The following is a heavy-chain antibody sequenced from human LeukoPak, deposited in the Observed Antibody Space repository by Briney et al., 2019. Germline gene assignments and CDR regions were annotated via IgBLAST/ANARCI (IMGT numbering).Heavy chain of an antibody. Sequence: GGSLRLSCAASGFTFSSDSMNWVRQAPGKGLQWVSYISSSTGTIYYADSVKGRFTISRDNAKNSLYLQMNSLRDEDTAVYYCAKARYSGYAFDAFDMWGQGTMVSVSS. CDR1: GFTFSSDS. V-gene: IGHV3-48*02. D-gene: IGHD5-12*01. J-gene: IGHJ3*02. CDR3: AKARYSGYAFDAFDM. CDR2: ISSSTGTI.